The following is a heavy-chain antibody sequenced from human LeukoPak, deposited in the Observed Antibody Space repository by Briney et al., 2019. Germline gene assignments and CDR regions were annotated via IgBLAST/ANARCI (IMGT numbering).Heavy chain of an antibody. V-gene: IGHV3-7*01. CDR1: GFTFSSDW. CDR2: IKQDGSEK. D-gene: IGHD5-18*01. Sequence: GGSLRLSCAASGFTFSSDWMSWVRQAPRRGLEWVANIKQDGSEKYYVDSVKGRFTISRDNAKNSLYLQMNSLRAEDTAVYYCARDPYSYSRDDYFDYWGQGTLVTVSS. J-gene: IGHJ4*02. CDR3: ARDPYSYSRDDYFDY.